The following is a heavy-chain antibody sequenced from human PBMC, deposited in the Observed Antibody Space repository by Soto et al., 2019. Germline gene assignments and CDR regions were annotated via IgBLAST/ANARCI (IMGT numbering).Heavy chain of an antibody. Sequence: SETLSLTCTVSGGSISGSNYYWSWIRQPPGRGLEWIGYIYYSGTAYYNPSLKSRVTISVDTSKNQFSLKLSSVTAADTAVYYCARDLYSRSWHPFDYWGQGTLVTVS. CDR2: IYYSGTA. D-gene: IGHD6-13*01. V-gene: IGHV4-30-4*01. J-gene: IGHJ4*02. CDR3: ARDLYSRSWHPFDY. CDR1: GGSISGSNYY.